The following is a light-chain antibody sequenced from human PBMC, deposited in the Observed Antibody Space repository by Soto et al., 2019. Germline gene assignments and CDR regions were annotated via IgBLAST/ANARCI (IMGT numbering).Light chain of an antibody. CDR3: QTADNSGTFLL. V-gene: IGLV3-25*02. Sequence: SCALTHRPSMSMSPGPTARLTWSGDPLTRQYVYWYQQKPGQAPLLVIYKDNERPSGIPERFSGSTSGTTGTLTISGVRAEDEADYYCQTADNSGTFLLFAGGTK. CDR2: KDN. CDR1: PLTRQY. J-gene: IGLJ3*02.